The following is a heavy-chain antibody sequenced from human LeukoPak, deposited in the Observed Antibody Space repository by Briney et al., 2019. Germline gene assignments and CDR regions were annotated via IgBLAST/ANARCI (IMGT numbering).Heavy chain of an antibody. CDR3: ARGRWFGESLPAHFEY. J-gene: IGHJ4*02. V-gene: IGHV3-23*01. Sequence: PGGSLRLSCAASGFTFSNYGMSWVRQAPGKGLEWVSSISGSGDSTYYADSVKGRFTISRDNSKNTLYLQMTSLRADDTAVYYCARGRWFGESLPAHFEYWGQGTLVTVSS. CDR1: GFTFSNYG. D-gene: IGHD3-10*01. CDR2: ISGSGDST.